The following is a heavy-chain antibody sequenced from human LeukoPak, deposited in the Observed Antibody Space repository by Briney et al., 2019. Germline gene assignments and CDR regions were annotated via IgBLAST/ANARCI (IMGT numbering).Heavy chain of an antibody. CDR1: GYSFTSYF. Sequence: GESLKISCKGSGYSFTSYFIAWVRQMPGKGLEWMGIIYPGDSDSRNSPSFQGQVTISADKSITTAYLQWSSLKASDTAMYYCARHVVPYSSGLAGFDFWGQGTLVTVSS. D-gene: IGHD6-19*01. J-gene: IGHJ4*02. CDR2: IYPGDSDS. CDR3: ARHVVPYSSGLAGFDF. V-gene: IGHV5-51*01.